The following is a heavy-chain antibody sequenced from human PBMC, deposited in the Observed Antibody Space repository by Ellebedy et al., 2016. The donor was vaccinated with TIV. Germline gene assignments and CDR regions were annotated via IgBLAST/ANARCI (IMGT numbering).Heavy chain of an antibody. CDR1: GYSFTNFW. CDR3: ARHSGPGEIDY. D-gene: IGHD3-10*01. V-gene: IGHV5-51*01. J-gene: IGHJ4*02. CDR2: IYPGDSDT. Sequence: GESLKISCKASGYSFTNFWIGWVRQMPGKGLEWMGFIYPGDSDTRYSPSFQGQVTISADKSINTAYLQWSSLKASDTAMFYCARHSGPGEIDYWGQGTLVTVSS.